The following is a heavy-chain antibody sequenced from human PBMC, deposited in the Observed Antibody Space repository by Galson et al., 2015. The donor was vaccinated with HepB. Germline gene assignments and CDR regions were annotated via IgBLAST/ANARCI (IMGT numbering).Heavy chain of an antibody. CDR3: ARIRYLGGMDV. V-gene: IGHV3-30-3*01. CDR1: GLTFSSYA. D-gene: IGHD3-9*01. CDR2: ISYDGSNK. Sequence: SLRLSCAASGLTFSSYAMHWVRQAPGKGLEWVAVISYDGSNKYYADSVKGRFTISRDNSKNTLYLQVNSLRAEDTAVYYCARIRYLGGMDVWGQGTTVTVSS. J-gene: IGHJ6*02.